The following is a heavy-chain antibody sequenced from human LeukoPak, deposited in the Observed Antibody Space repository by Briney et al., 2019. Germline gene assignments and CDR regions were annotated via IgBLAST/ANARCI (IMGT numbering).Heavy chain of an antibody. V-gene: IGHV3-74*01. CDR3: AKFGAGDRGDNNPLFDY. J-gene: IGHJ4*02. CDR1: GFTFSSYW. CDR2: INSDGSST. Sequence: GGSLRLSCAASGFTFSSYWMHWVRQAPGKGLVWVSRINSDGSSTSYADSVKGRFTISRDNAKNTLYLQMNSLRAEDTAVYYCAKFGAGDRGDNNPLFDYWGQGTLVTVSS. D-gene: IGHD4-17*01.